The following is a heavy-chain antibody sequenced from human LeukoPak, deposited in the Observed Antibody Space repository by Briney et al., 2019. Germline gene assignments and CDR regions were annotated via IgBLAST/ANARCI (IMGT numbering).Heavy chain of an antibody. Sequence: PSDTLSLTGGVLGAAFRGYYWSWIAKPPGKALEWSGAFILSGSTNYNPSLKSRVTISVDTSKNQFSLKLSSVTAADTAVYYCARLSYYYDSSGYYYYLDYWGQGTLVTVST. CDR1: GAAFRGYY. CDR3: ARLSYYYDSSGYYYYLDY. CDR2: FILSGST. V-gene: IGHV4-34*12. J-gene: IGHJ4*02. D-gene: IGHD3-22*01.